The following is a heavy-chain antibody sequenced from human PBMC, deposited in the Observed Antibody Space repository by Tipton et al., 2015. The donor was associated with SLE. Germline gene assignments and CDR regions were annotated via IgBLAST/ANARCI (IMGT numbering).Heavy chain of an antibody. CDR3: ASGGSGVGAFDI. Sequence: QLVQSGAEVKKPGESLRISCKVSGNSFTSYWIAWVRQMPGKGLEWMGIIYPGDSATRYRPSFQGQVTISVDKSISTAYLQWTSLKASDTAMYYCASGGSGVGAFDIWGQGTMVTVSS. J-gene: IGHJ3*02. CDR2: IYPGDSAT. V-gene: IGHV5-51*01. CDR1: GNSFTSYW. D-gene: IGHD2-15*01.